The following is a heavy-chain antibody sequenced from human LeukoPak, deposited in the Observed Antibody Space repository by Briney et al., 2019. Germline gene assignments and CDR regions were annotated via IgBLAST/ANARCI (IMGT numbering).Heavy chain of an antibody. J-gene: IGHJ4*02. Sequence: SVKVSCKASGGTFTSYAISWVRQAPGQGLEWMGRIIPILGIANYAQKFQGRVTITADKSTSTAYMELSSLRSEDTAVYYCASDTYYDFWSDSYYFDYWGQGTLVTVSS. CDR2: IIPILGIA. V-gene: IGHV1-69*04. CDR1: GGTFTSYA. CDR3: ASDTYYDFWSDSYYFDY. D-gene: IGHD3-3*01.